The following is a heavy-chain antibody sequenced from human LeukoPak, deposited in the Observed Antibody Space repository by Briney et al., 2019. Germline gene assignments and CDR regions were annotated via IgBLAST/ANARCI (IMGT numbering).Heavy chain of an antibody. J-gene: IGHJ6*03. CDR1: GFTFDDYG. D-gene: IGHD3-10*01. Sequence: PGGSLRLSCAASGFTFDDYGITWVRQAPGKGLEWVSVIYSGGSTYYADSVKGRFTISRDNSKNTLYLQMNSLRAEDTAVYYCASSVTMVRGVVYYYYMDVWGKGTTVTISS. CDR2: IYSGGST. V-gene: IGHV3-66*01. CDR3: ASSVTMVRGVVYYYYMDV.